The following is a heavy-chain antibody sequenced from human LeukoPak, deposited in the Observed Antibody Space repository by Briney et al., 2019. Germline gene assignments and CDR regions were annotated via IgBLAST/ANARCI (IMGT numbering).Heavy chain of an antibody. D-gene: IGHD3-22*01. J-gene: IGHJ4*02. CDR3: AKDLPDSSGYYDY. CDR2: ISGSGGST. CDR1: GFTFSSYA. Sequence: TGTSLRLSCAASGFTFSSYAMSWVRQAPGKGLEWVSAISGSGGSTYYADSVKGRFTISRDNSKNTLYLQMNSLRAEDTAVYYCAKDLPDSSGYYDYWGQGTLVTVSS. V-gene: IGHV3-23*01.